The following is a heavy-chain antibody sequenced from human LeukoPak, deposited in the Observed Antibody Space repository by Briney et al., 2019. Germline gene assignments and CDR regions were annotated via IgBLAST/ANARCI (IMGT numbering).Heavy chain of an antibody. Sequence: PGGSLRLSCAASGFTFSSYGMHWVRQAPGKGLEWVAVISYDGTNKYYADSVKGRFTISRDNSKNTLYLQMNSLRAEDTAVYYCAKDQWFGELPYYYYYMDVWGKGTTVTISS. D-gene: IGHD3-10*01. CDR2: ISYDGTNK. CDR3: AKDQWFGELPYYYYYMDV. J-gene: IGHJ6*03. V-gene: IGHV3-30*18. CDR1: GFTFSSYG.